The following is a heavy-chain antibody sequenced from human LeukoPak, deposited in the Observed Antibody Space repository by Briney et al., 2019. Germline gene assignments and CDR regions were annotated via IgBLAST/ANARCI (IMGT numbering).Heavy chain of an antibody. D-gene: IGHD3-9*01. Sequence: GGSLRLSCAASGFTFSSYWMSWVRQAPGKGLEWVANIKQDGSEKYYVDSVKGRFTISRDNAKNSLYLQMNSLRAEDTAVYYCARVHLLRYFDWPRGSAFDIWGQGTMVTVSS. CDR3: ARVHLLRYFDWPRGSAFDI. CDR1: GFTFSSYW. CDR2: IKQDGSEK. J-gene: IGHJ3*02. V-gene: IGHV3-7*01.